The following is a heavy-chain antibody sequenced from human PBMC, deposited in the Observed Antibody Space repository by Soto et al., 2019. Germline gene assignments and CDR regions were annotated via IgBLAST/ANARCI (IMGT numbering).Heavy chain of an antibody. V-gene: IGHV5-51*01. CDR1: GYSFTSSW. CDR2: IYPGDSDT. D-gene: IGHD3-3*01. Sequence: EVQLVQSGAEVKKPGESLKISCKGSGYSFTSSWIGWVRQMPGKGLEWMGIIYPGDSDTRYSPSFQGQVTISAEKSNSIAYLEGGSLKDLDTGMYFWASVYYDFWSGFSGYRFWGQGNLVTGSA. CDR3: ASVYYDFWSGFSGYRF. J-gene: IGHJ4*02.